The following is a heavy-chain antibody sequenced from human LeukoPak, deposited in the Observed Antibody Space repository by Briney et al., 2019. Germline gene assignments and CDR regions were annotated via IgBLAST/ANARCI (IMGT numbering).Heavy chain of an antibody. CDR2: INPNSGGT. J-gene: IGHJ4*02. Sequence: ASVKVSCKASGYTFTGYYMHWVRQAPGQGLEWMGWINPNSGGTNYAQKFQGRVIMTRDTSISTAYMELSRLRSDDTAVYYCARVLVPDYYDSSGYYYYFDYWGQGTLVTVSS. V-gene: IGHV1-2*02. CDR1: GYTFTGYY. D-gene: IGHD3-22*01. CDR3: ARVLVPDYYDSSGYYYYFDY.